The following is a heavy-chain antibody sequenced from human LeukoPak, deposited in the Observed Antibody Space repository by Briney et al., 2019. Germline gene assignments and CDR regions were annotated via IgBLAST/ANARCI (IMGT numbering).Heavy chain of an antibody. CDR2: ISGSGGST. Sequence: QPGGSLRLSCAASGFTFSSYAMSWVRQAPGKGLEWVSAISGSGGSTYYADSVKGRFTISRDNSKNTLYLQMNSLRAEDTAVYYCAKGTSLVPAAPCDYWGQGTLVTVSS. J-gene: IGHJ4*02. CDR1: GFTFSSYA. CDR3: AKGTSLVPAAPCDY. V-gene: IGHV3-23*01. D-gene: IGHD2-2*01.